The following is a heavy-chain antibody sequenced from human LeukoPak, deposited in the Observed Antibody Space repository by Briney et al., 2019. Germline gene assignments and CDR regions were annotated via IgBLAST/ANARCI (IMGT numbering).Heavy chain of an antibody. J-gene: IGHJ4*02. CDR2: INPNSGGT. D-gene: IGHD3/OR15-3a*01. V-gene: IGHV1-2*02. CDR1: GYTFTGYY. Sequence: ASVKVSCKASGYTFTGYYMHWVRQAPGQGLEWMGWINPNSGGTDYAQKFQGRVTMTRYTSLSTAYMELSILKSDDSAVYYCARVLPDGFFPLEYWGQGTLVTVSS. CDR3: ARVLPDGFFPLEY.